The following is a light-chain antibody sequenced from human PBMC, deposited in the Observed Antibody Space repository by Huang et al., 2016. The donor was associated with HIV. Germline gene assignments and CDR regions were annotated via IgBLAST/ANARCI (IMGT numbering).Light chain of an antibody. CDR1: QDVDTN. Sequence: IQLTQFPSALSASVGDRVSISCRASQDVDTNLAWYQQRPGKAPKLLIYAASTLQSGIPSRFSGYGSGTDFSLTIKSLQPEDFATYYCQQLNTYPLTFGPGTTVD. CDR2: AAS. CDR3: QQLNTYPLT. V-gene: IGKV1-9*01. J-gene: IGKJ3*01.